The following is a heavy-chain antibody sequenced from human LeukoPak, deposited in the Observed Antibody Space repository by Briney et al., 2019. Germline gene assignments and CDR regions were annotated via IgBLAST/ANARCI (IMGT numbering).Heavy chain of an antibody. CDR2: ISGSSSYI. V-gene: IGHV3-21*01. CDR3: ARESSSSGRDY. CDR1: SFTFSNYS. D-gene: IGHD6-19*01. J-gene: IGHJ4*02. Sequence: GGSLRLSCTASSFTFSNYSMNWVRQTPGKGLEWVSSISGSSSYIYYADSVKGRFTISRDNAKNSLFLQMNSLRAEDTAVYYYARESSSSGRDYWGQGTLVTVSS.